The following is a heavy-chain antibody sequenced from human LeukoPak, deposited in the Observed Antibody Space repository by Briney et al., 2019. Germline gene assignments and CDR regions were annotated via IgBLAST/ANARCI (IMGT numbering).Heavy chain of an antibody. CDR1: GGSISSYY. J-gene: IGHJ4*02. D-gene: IGHD2-15*01. V-gene: IGHV4-59*01. CDR3: ARVFWGYCSGGSCPNFDY. CDR2: IYYSGST. Sequence: PSETLSLTCTVSGGSISSYYWSWIRQPPGKGLEWIVYIYYSGSTNYNPSLKSRVTISVDTSKNQFSLKLSSVTAADTAVYYCARVFWGYCSGGSCPNFDYWGQGTLVTVSS.